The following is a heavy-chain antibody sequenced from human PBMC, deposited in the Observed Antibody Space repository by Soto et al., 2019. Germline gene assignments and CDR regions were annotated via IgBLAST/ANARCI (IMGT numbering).Heavy chain of an antibody. CDR2: IKSKTNGGTT. J-gene: IGHJ5*02. Sequence: PGRTMRRPCAASAFTFSNAWMSWVRQALRKRQEWVGRIKSKTNGGTTDYAAPVKGRFTISRDDSINTLYLQMNSLRVEDTAMYYCVRNSPTAPGGTWGQGTLVTV. CDR1: AFTFSNAW. D-gene: IGHD2-15*01. CDR3: VRNSPTAPGGT. V-gene: IGHV3-15*01.